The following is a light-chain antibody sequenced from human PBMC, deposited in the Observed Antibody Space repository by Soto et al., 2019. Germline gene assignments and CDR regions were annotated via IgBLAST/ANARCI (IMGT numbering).Light chain of an antibody. CDR3: QPRSNWPPRFT. V-gene: IGKV3-11*01. CDR1: QSVSSY. Sequence: EIVLTQSPATLSLSPGERATLSCRASQSVSSYLAWYQQKPGQAPRLLIYDASNRATGIPARFSGSGSGTDFTLTISSLEPEDFAVYYCQPRSNWPPRFTFGEGTKEDIK. J-gene: IGKJ4*01. CDR2: DAS.